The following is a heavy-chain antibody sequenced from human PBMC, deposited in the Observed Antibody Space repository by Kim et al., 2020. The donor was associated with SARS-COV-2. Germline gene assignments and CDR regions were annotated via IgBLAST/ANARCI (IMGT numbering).Heavy chain of an antibody. Sequence: GGSLRLSCAASGFTFSSYGMHWVRQAPGKGLEWVAVISYDGSNKYYADSVKGRFTISRDNSKNTLYLQMNSLRAEDTAVYYCAKHDYSNGFDYWGQGTLVTVSS. V-gene: IGHV3-30*18. CDR1: GFTFSSYG. D-gene: IGHD4-4*01. CDR3: AKHDYSNGFDY. J-gene: IGHJ4*02. CDR2: ISYDGSNK.